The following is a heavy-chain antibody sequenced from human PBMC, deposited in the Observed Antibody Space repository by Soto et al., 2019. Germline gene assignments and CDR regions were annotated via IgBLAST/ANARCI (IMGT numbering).Heavy chain of an antibody. CDR3: ARQWGTDAFDI. J-gene: IGHJ3*02. CDR2: INHSGST. V-gene: IGHV4-34*01. Sequence: SSETLSLTCAVYGGSFSGYDWTWIRQPPGTGLEWIGEINHSGSTNYNPSLKSRVTISVDTSKNQFSLKLTSVTAADTAVYYCARQWGTDAFDIWGQGTMVTVSS. D-gene: IGHD2-8*01. CDR1: GGSFSGYD.